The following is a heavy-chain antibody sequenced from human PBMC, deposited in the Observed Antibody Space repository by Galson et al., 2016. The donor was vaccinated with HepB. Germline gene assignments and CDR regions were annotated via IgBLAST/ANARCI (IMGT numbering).Heavy chain of an antibody. Sequence: SLRLSCAASGFTFSSYGMHSVRQAPGKGLEWVSGIRGSSSDTHYADAVKGRFTISRDISKNTLYLQMNALRADVTAGYYCAKQRQPGHGLDVWGQGTMVTVAS. J-gene: IGHJ3*01. CDR2: IRGSSSDT. V-gene: IGHV3-23*01. CDR3: AKQRQPGHGLDV. D-gene: IGHD1-1*01. CDR1: GFTFSSYG.